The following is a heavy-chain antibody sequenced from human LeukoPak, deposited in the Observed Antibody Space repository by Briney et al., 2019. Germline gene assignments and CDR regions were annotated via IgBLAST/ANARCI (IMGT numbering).Heavy chain of an antibody. J-gene: IGHJ4*02. CDR3: ARHAITMVQGEIDY. CDR1: GGSISSSSYY. Sequence: SETLSLTCTVSGGSISSSSYYWGWIRQPPGRGLEWVGSIYYSGSTYYNPSLKSRVTISVDTSKNQFSLKLSSVTAADTAVYYCARHAITMVQGEIDYWGQGTLVTVSS. CDR2: IYYSGST. V-gene: IGHV4-39*01. D-gene: IGHD3-10*01.